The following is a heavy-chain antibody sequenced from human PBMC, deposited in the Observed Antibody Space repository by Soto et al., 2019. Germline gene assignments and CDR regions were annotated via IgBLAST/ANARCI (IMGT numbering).Heavy chain of an antibody. V-gene: IGHV3-21*05. CDR1: GFSISNFG. D-gene: IGHD3-3*01. Sequence: PGGSLRLSCSASGFSISNFGMFWVRQAPGRGLEWISYISSSSSYTNYADSVKGRFTISRDNAKNSLYLQMNSLRAEDTAVYYCARVLDGYSFDYWGQGTLVTVSS. CDR2: ISSSSSYT. CDR3: ARVLDGYSFDY. J-gene: IGHJ4*02.